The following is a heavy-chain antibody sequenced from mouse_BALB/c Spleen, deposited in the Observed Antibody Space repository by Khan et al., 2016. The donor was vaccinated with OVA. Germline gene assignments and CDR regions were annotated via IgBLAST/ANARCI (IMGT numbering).Heavy chain of an antibody. D-gene: IGHD4-1*01. J-gene: IGHJ3*01. V-gene: IGHV5-6*01. CDR3: ASHLTGSFAY. CDR1: GFTFSSYG. Sequence: EVQLVETGGDLVKPGRSLKPSCSASGFTFSSYGMSWVRQTPDKRLEWVATISSDCFYTYYPDSVKGRFTISRDNAKNTLYLQMSSLKSEDTAMYYCASHLTGSFAYWGQGTLVTVSA. CDR2: ISSDCFYT.